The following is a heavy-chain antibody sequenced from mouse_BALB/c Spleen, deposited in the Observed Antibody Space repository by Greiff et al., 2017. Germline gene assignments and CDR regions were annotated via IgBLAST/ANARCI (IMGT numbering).Heavy chain of an antibody. J-gene: IGHJ4*01. CDR1: GFNIKDYY. D-gene: IGHD1-2*01. CDR2: IDPENGDT. Sequence: EVKVVESGAELVRSGASVKLSCTASGFNIKDYYMHWVKQRPEQGLEWIGWIDPENGDTEYAPKFQGKATMTADTSSNTAYLQLSSLTSEDTAVYYCVYGPYAMDYWGQGTSVTVSS. CDR3: VYGPYAMDY. V-gene: IGHV14-4*02.